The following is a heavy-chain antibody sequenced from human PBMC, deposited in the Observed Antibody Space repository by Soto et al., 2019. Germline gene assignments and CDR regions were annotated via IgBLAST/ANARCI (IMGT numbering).Heavy chain of an antibody. CDR1: GGTFSSYA. D-gene: IGHD2-15*01. Sequence: SVKVSCKASGGTFSSYAISWVRQAPGQGLEWMGGIIPIFGTANYAQKFQGRVTITADESTCTAYMELSSLRSEDTAVYYCATDCSGGSCYSKPSYYYYYGMDVWGQGTTVTVSS. J-gene: IGHJ6*02. V-gene: IGHV1-69*13. CDR2: IIPIFGTA. CDR3: ATDCSGGSCYSKPSYYYYYGMDV.